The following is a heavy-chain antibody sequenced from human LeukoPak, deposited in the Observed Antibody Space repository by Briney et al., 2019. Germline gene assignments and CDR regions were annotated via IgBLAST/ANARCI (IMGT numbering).Heavy chain of an antibody. CDR2: IYPDDSDT. D-gene: IGHD6-19*01. V-gene: IGHV5-51*01. CDR3: ARQKGATNFLRSGWYLGYFDS. CDR1: GYSFTSYW. Sequence: GESLKISCKGSGYSFTSYWIGWVRQMPGKGLEWLGIIYPDDSDTRYSPSFQGQVTISVDKSITTAYLQWSSLKASDTAMYYCARQKGATNFLRSGWYLGYFDSWGQGALVTVSS. J-gene: IGHJ4*02.